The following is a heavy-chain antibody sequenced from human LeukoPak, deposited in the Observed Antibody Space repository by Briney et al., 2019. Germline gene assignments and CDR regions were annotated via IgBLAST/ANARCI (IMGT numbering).Heavy chain of an antibody. D-gene: IGHD6-13*01. J-gene: IGHJ4*02. V-gene: IGHV1-69*13. CDR1: GGTFSSYA. Sequence: SVKVSCKASGGTFSSYAISWVRQAPGQGLEWMGGIIPIFGTANYAQKFQGRVTITADESTSTAYMELSSLRSGDTAVYYCTSEKYSSSWYMGYFDYWGQGTLVTVSS. CDR2: IIPIFGTA. CDR3: TSEKYSSSWYMGYFDY.